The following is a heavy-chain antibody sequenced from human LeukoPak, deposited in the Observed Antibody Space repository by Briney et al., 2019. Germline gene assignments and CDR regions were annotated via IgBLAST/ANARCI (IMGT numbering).Heavy chain of an antibody. V-gene: IGHV3-7*03. CDR2: IKQNGSEK. CDR1: GFIFRSYS. CDR3: ARVVGMTGYFRVANYFDY. D-gene: IGHD3-9*01. Sequence: GGSLRLSCAASGFIFRSYSMSWVRQAPGKGLEWVANIKQNGSEKYYVDSVKGRFTISRDNAKNSLSLQMKSLRAEDTAVYYCARVVGMTGYFRVANYFDYWGQGILVTVSS. J-gene: IGHJ4*01.